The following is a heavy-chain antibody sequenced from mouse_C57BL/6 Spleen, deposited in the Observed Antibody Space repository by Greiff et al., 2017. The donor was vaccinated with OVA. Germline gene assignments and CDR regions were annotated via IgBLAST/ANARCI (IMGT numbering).Heavy chain of an antibody. D-gene: IGHD1-1*01. CDR3: TRHYYGSAWFAY. CDR1: GYTFTDYE. Sequence: VQLQQSGAELVRPGASVTLSCKASGYTFTDYEMHWVKQTPVHGLEWIGAIDPETGGTAYNQKFKGKAILTADKSSSTAYMELRSLTSEDSAVYSCTRHYYGSAWFAYWGQGTLVTVSA. J-gene: IGHJ3*01. CDR2: IDPETGGT. V-gene: IGHV1-15*01.